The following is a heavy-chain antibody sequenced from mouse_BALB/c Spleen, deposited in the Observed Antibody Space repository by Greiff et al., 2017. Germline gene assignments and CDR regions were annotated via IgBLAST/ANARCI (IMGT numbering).Heavy chain of an antibody. Sequence: EVKLVESGGGLVQPGGSLRLSCATSGFTFTDYYMSWVRQPPGKALEWLGFIRNKANGYTTEYSASVKGRFTISRDNSQSILYLQMNTLRAEDSATDYCARDREGNYEAMDYWGQGTSVTVSS. D-gene: IGHD2-1*01. V-gene: IGHV7-3*02. CDR2: IRNKANGYTT. J-gene: IGHJ4*01. CDR3: ARDREGNYEAMDY. CDR1: GFTFTDYY.